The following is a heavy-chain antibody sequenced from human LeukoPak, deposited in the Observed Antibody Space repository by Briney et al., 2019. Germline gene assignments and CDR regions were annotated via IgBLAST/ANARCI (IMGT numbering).Heavy chain of an antibody. D-gene: IGHD3-3*01. J-gene: IGHJ4*02. V-gene: IGHV3-21*01. CDR3: ARDRPTGASRLFVVQ. CDR1: GFTFSSYS. CDR2: MSSGSRYI. Sequence: GGSLRLSCAASGFTFSSYSMTWARQAPGKGLEWVSSMSSGSRYIYYADSVRGRFTISRDNAKNSLYLLMNSVRAEDTAVYYCARDRPTGASRLFVVQWGQGTLVTVSS.